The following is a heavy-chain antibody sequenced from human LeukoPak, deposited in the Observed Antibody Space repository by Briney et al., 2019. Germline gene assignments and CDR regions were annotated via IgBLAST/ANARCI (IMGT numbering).Heavy chain of an antibody. V-gene: IGHV4-59*01. CDR2: IYSSGNT. Sequence: SETLSFTCTVSGGFISSYYWNWIRQTPGKGLEWIGSIYSSGNTNYNPSLKSRVTISVDTSKNQFSLMLTSVTAADTAVYYCARGVVITGLDYWGQGTLVTVSS. J-gene: IGHJ4*02. D-gene: IGHD3-3*01. CDR1: GGFISSYY. CDR3: ARGVVITGLDY.